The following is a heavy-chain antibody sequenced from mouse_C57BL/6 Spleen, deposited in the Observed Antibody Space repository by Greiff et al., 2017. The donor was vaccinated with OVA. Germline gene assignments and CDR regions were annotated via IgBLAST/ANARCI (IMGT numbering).Heavy chain of an antibody. D-gene: IGHD4-1*01. Sequence: VKLVESGPELVKPGASVKISCKASGYAFSSSWMNWVKQRPGKGLEWIGRIYPGDGDTNYNGKFKGKATLTADKSSSTAYMQLSSLTSEDSAVYFCARENWDGGYFDVWGTGTTVTVSS. J-gene: IGHJ1*03. CDR1: GYAFSSSW. CDR3: ARENWDGGYFDV. V-gene: IGHV1-82*01. CDR2: IYPGDGDT.